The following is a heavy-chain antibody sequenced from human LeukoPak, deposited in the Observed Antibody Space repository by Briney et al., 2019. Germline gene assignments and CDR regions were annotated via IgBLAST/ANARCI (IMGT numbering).Heavy chain of an antibody. CDR3: AKDQEGDYCSGGSCYSSPNY. D-gene: IGHD2-15*01. J-gene: IGHJ4*02. CDR2: IRYDGSNK. V-gene: IGHV3-30*02. Sequence: PGGSLRLSCAASGFTFSSYGMHWVRQAPGKGLEWVAFIRYDGSNKYYADSVKGRFTISRDNSKNPLYLQMNSLRAEDTAVYYCAKDQEGDYCSGGSCYSSPNYWGQGTLVTVSS. CDR1: GFTFSSYG.